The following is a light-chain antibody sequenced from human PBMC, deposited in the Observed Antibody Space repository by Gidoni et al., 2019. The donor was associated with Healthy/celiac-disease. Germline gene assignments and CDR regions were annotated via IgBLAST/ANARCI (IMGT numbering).Light chain of an antibody. CDR3: QQYYSTSYT. V-gene: IGKV4-1*01. J-gene: IGKJ2*01. CDR2: WAS. CDR1: PSVLYSSNNKNY. Sequence: DIVMTQSPDSLAVSLGERATINCKSSPSVLYSSNNKNYLAWYQQKPGQPPKLLIYWASTRESGVPDRFSGSGSGTDFTLTISSLQAEDVAVYYCQQYYSTSYTFGQXTKLEIK.